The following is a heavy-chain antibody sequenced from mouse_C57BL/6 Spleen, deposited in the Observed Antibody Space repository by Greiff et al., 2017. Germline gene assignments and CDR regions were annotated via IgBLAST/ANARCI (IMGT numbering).Heavy chain of an antibody. V-gene: IGHV1-76*01. CDR1: GYTFTDYY. D-gene: IGHD2-2*01. CDR2: IYPGSGNT. J-gene: IGHJ4*01. CDR3: ARSSMVTTGYAMDY. Sequence: VQLQQSGAELVRPGASVKLSCKASGYTFTDYYINWVKQRPGQGLEWIARIYPGSGNTYYNEKFKGKATLTAEKSSSTAYMQLSSLTSEDSAVYFCARSSMVTTGYAMDYWGQGTSVTVSS.